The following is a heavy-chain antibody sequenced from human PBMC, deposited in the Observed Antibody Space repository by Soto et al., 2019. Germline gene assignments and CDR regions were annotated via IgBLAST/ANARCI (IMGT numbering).Heavy chain of an antibody. CDR3: AKCSGCYGDGYFQH. CDR2: IYSGGST. CDR1: GFTISTNY. Sequence: EVRLVESGGGLVQPGVSLTLSCAASGFTISTNYMSWVRQAPGKGLEWVAVIYSGGSTFYADSVEGRFTISRDTSKNTLSIQMSRLRVEDTAVYYCAKCSGCYGDGYFQHWGQGTLVTVSS. D-gene: IGHD6-19*01. J-gene: IGHJ1*01. V-gene: IGHV3-66*01.